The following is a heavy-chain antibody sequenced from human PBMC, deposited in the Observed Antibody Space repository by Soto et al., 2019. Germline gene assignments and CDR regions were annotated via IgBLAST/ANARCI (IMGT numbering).Heavy chain of an antibody. CDR3: ARDTLGTIAY. J-gene: IGHJ4*02. V-gene: IGHV3-72*01. D-gene: IGHD7-27*01. Sequence: PGGSLRLSCAASGFTFSDHYMDWVRQAPGKGLEWVGRIRNKVTSYTTEYAASVKGRFTISRDDSTNSLYLQMNSLKTEDTAVYYCARDTLGTIAYWGQGPLVTVSS. CDR2: IRNKVTSYTT. CDR1: GFTFSDHY.